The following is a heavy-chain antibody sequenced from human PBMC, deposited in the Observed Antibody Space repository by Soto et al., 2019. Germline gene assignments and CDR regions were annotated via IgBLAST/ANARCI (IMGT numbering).Heavy chain of an antibody. D-gene: IGHD2-15*01. J-gene: IGHJ4*02. V-gene: IGHV3-74*01. CDR2: INSDGSST. CDR3: ASGGSLLNFDS. CDR1: GFTFRSYW. Sequence: EVQLVESGGGLVQPGGSLRLSCAASGFTFRSYWMQWVRQAPGKGLVWVSWINSDGSSTSYADSVKGRFTTSRDNAQNTLYLQMHSLRAEDTAVYYFASGGSLLNFDSWGQGTLVTVSS.